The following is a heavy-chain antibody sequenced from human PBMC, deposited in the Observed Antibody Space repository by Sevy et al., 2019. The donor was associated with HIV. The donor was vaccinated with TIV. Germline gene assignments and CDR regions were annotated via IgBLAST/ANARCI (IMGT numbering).Heavy chain of an antibody. CDR2: ISYDGSNK. CDR3: ARERMSHYSINWFDP. Sequence: GGSLRLSCAASGFTFSSYAMYWVRQAPGKGLEWVAVISYDGSNKYYADSVKGRFTISRDNSKNTLYLQMNSLRAEDTAVYYCARERMSHYSINWFDPWGQGTLVTVSS. J-gene: IGHJ5*02. CDR1: GFTFSSYA. D-gene: IGHD4-4*01. V-gene: IGHV3-30-3*01.